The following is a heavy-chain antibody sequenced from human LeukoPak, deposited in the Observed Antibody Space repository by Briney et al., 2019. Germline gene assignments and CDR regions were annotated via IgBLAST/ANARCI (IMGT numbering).Heavy chain of an antibody. V-gene: IGHV3-64D*06. D-gene: IGHD3-16*01. Sequence: GGSLRVSCSASGFTFIHYAMNWVRQAPGKGPEYVSSISTDGGRTYYADSVEGRFTISRDNSKNTLYLQMTSLRTEDSAVYCCMKDQVTSMINKDFDHGGRGTLVTVSS. CDR3: MKDQVTSMINKDFDH. CDR1: GFTFIHYA. J-gene: IGHJ4*02. CDR2: ISTDGGRT.